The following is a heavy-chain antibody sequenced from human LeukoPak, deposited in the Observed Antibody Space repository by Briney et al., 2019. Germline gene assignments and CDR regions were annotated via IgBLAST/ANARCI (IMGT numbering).Heavy chain of an antibody. Sequence: GGSLRLSCAASGFTFSSYSMNWVRQAPGKGLEWVSYISSSSSYIYYADSVKGRFTISRDNAKNSLYLQMNSLRAEDTAVYYCAKGGYSSGWLFDYWGQGTLVTVSS. D-gene: IGHD6-19*01. CDR1: GFTFSSYS. V-gene: IGHV3-21*05. CDR2: ISSSSSYI. CDR3: AKGGYSSGWLFDY. J-gene: IGHJ4*02.